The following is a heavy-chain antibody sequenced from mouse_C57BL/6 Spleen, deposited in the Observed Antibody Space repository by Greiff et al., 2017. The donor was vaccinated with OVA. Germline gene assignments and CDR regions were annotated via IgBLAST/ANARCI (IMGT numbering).Heavy chain of an antibody. V-gene: IGHV1-50*01. J-gene: IGHJ3*01. CDR2: IDPSDSYT. CDR3: ARQLRSSY. Sequence: VQLQQPGAELVKPGASVKLSCKASGYTFTSYWMQWVKQRPGQGLEWIGEIDPSDSYTNYNQKFKGKATLTVDTSSSPAYMQLSSLTSEDSAVYYCARQLRSSYWGQGTLVTVSA. CDR1: GYTFTSYW. D-gene: IGHD3-2*02.